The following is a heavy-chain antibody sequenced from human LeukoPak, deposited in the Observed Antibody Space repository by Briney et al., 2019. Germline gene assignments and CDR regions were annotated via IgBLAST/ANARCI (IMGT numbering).Heavy chain of an antibody. Sequence: RAGGSLRLSCAASGFTFSSYAMSWVRQAPGKGLEWVSAISGSGGSTYYADSVKGRFTISRDNSKNTLYLQMNSLRAEDTAVYYCAKGLTMIVVDTLFDYWGQGTLVTVSS. V-gene: IGHV3-23*01. CDR1: GFTFSSYA. J-gene: IGHJ4*02. CDR3: AKGLTMIVVDTLFDY. D-gene: IGHD3-22*01. CDR2: ISGSGGST.